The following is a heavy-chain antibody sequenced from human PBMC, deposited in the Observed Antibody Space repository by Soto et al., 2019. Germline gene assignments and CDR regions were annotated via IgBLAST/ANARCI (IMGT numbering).Heavy chain of an antibody. Sequence: ASVKVSCKASGYTFTSYGISWVRQAPGQGLEWMGWISAYNGNTNYAQKLQGRVTMTTDTSTSTAYMELRSLRSDDTAVYYCAREGLGYCSGGSCYGPRDYWGQGTLVTVSS. D-gene: IGHD2-15*01. J-gene: IGHJ4*02. V-gene: IGHV1-18*01. CDR2: ISAYNGNT. CDR3: AREGLGYCSGGSCYGPRDY. CDR1: GYTFTSYG.